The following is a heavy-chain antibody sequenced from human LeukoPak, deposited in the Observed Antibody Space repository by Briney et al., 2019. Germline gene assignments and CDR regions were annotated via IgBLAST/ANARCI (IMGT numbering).Heavy chain of an antibody. V-gene: IGHV3-15*01. D-gene: IGHD3-22*01. CDR3: TTEVWDSSGYHYFDY. CDR1: GFTFSNAW. Sequence: GGSLRLSCAASGFTFSNAWMSWVRQAPGKGLEWVGRIKSKTDGGTADYAAPVKGRFTISRDDSKNTLYLQMNGLKTEDTAVYYCTTEVWDSSGYHYFDYWGQGTLVTVSS. J-gene: IGHJ4*02. CDR2: IKSKTDGGTA.